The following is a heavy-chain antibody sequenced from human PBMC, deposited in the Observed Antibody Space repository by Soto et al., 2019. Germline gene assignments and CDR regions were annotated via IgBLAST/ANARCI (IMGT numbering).Heavy chain of an antibody. V-gene: IGHV1-46*01. CDR1: GNTFTSYY. D-gene: IGHD2-15*01. J-gene: IGHJ6*03. Sequence: ASVKVSCKASGNTFTSYYMHCGRQAPGQGLEWMGIINPSGGSTSYAQKFQGRVTMTRDTSTSTVYMELSRLRSDDPAVYYCARGARYCSGGSCQLYYYYYMDVWGKGTTVPVSS. CDR2: INPSGGST. CDR3: ARGARYCSGGSCQLYYYYYMDV.